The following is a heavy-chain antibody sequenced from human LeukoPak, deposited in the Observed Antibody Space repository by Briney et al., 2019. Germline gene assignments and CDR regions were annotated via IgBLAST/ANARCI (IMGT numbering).Heavy chain of an antibody. J-gene: IGHJ3*02. CDR1: GFTFSSYW. V-gene: IGHV3-7*03. CDR3: ARGVYALDI. Sequence: GGSLRLSCAASGFTFSSYWMTWVRQAPGKGLEWVANINEDGSEMYHVDSVKGRSTISRDNTKNSLLLQMNSLRAEDTAVYYCARGVYALDIWGQGTMVTVSS. CDR2: INEDGSEM.